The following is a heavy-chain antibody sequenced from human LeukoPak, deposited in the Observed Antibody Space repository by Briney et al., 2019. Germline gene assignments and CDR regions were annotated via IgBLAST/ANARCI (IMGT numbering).Heavy chain of an antibody. Sequence: SETLSLTCTVSGGSFSTYYWSWIRQPAGKGLEWIGHIYTSGATNYNPSLKSRVTMSIDTSKNQFSLKLSSVTAADMAVYYCARDAKYYYGSRTYFFFEYWGQGTLLTVSS. CDR1: GGSFSTYY. CDR2: IYTSGAT. J-gene: IGHJ4*02. V-gene: IGHV4-4*07. D-gene: IGHD3-10*01. CDR3: ARDAKYYYGSRTYFFFEY.